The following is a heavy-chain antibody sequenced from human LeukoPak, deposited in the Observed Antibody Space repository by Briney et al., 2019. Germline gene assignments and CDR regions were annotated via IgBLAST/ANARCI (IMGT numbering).Heavy chain of an antibody. J-gene: IGHJ4*02. CDR3: AKTVAGSFYFDY. D-gene: IGHD6-19*01. CDR1: GFTFSSYS. V-gene: IGHV3-48*01. CDR2: ISSSSSTI. Sequence: GGSLRLSCAASGFTFSSYSMNWVRQAPGKGLEWVSYISSSSSTIYYADSVKGRFTISRDNSKNTLYLQMNSPRAEDTAVYYCAKTVAGSFYFDYWGQGTLVTVSS.